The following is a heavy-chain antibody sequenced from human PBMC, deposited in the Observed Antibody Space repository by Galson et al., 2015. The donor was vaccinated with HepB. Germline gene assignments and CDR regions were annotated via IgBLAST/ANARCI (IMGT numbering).Heavy chain of an antibody. CDR3: AQYLTLSYGSWIYFVGMDV. CDR1: GFTFEDYA. CDR2: ISWIRDFT. J-gene: IGHJ6*02. V-gene: IGHV3-9*01. Sequence: SLRLSCAASGFTFEDYAMHWVRQVPGKGLEWVSGISWIRDFTGYADSVRGRFTISRDNAKYSLYLQMNSLRAEDTALYYCAQYLTLSYGSWIYFVGMDVWGRGSTVTVSS. D-gene: IGHD3-10*01.